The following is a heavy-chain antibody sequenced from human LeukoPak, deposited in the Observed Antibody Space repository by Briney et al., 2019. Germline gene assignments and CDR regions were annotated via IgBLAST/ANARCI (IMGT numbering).Heavy chain of an antibody. CDR2: IYYSGST. CDR3: AREEFGSGWYSNFDY. J-gene: IGHJ4*02. V-gene: IGHV4-59*12. Sequence: PSETLSLTCTVSGGSISSYYCSWIRQPPGKGRERIGHIYYSGSTNYNPTLKSRVTISVDTSKNQFSLKLSSVTAADTAVYYCAREEFGSGWYSNFDYWGQGTLVTVSS. D-gene: IGHD6-19*01. CDR1: GGSISSYY.